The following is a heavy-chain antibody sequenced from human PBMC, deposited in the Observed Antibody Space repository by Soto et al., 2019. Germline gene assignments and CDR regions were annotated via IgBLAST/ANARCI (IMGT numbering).Heavy chain of an antibody. CDR3: ARDSHSSSSDY. V-gene: IGHV3-7*03. J-gene: IGHJ4*01. CDR1: GFTFSSYW. D-gene: IGHD6-13*01. Sequence: GGSLRLSCAASGFTFSSYWMSWVRQAPGKGLEWVANIKQDGSEKYYVDSVKGRFTISRDNAKNSLYLQMSSLRAEDTAVYYCARDSHSSSSDYWGHGTLVTVSS. CDR2: IKQDGSEK.